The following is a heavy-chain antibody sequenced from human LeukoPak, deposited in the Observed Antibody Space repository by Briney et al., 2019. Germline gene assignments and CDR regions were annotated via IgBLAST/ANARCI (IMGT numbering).Heavy chain of an antibody. CDR2: IDSDGNST. D-gene: IGHD1-1*01. CDR1: GFTFSTFA. V-gene: IGHV3-74*01. Sequence: GGSLRLSCEASGFTFSTFAMIWVRKAPGKGLVWVSRIDSDGNSTAYADSVKGRFTISRDNAKNTLYLQMNSLRAEGTAVYYCASEGTTGTTWGPDYWGQGTLVTVSS. CDR3: ASEGTTGTTWGPDY. J-gene: IGHJ4*02.